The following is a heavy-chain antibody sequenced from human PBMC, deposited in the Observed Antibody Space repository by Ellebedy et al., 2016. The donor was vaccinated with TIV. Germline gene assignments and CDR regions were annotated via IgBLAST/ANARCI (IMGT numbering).Heavy chain of an antibody. J-gene: IGHJ4*02. CDR3: ARAEWELLPYFDY. V-gene: IGHV3-33*01. CDR1: GFTFSSYG. Sequence: GESLKISCAASGFTFSSYGMHWVRQAPGKGLEWVAVIWYDGSNKYYADSVKGRFTISRDNSKNTLYLQMNSLRAEDTDVYYCARAEWELLPYFDYWGQGTLVTVSS. CDR2: IWYDGSNK. D-gene: IGHD1-26*01.